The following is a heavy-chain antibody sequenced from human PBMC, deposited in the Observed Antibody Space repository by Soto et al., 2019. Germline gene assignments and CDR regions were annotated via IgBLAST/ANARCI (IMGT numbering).Heavy chain of an antibody. D-gene: IGHD3-3*02. J-gene: IGHJ4*02. V-gene: IGHV3-7*03. Sequence: WVSMRFSCAGSGCAFSCYWMSWVRQAPGKGLEWVAGIKYDGGEKYYVASVKSRFTVSRDNAEKSVFLNLNNLRPEDTAVYYCVRDVGPTTIFGGALSGYFDSWGKGSRGTACS. CDR1: GCAFSCYW. CDR2: IKYDGGEK. CDR3: VRDVGPTTIFGGALSGYFDS.